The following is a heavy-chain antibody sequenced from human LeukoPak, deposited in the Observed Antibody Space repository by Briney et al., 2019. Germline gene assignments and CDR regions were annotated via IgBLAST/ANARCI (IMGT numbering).Heavy chain of an antibody. V-gene: IGHV3-74*01. J-gene: IGHJ3*02. CDR2: INSDGSST. CDR3: ARETSPGRPGAFDI. CDR1: GFTFSSYW. D-gene: IGHD3-10*01. Sequence: GWSLTLSCPASGFTFSSYWMHWVRQAPATGLVWVSRINSDGSSTSYADSVKGRFTISRDNAKNTLYLQMNSLRAEDTAVYYCARETSPGRPGAFDIWGQGTMVTVSS.